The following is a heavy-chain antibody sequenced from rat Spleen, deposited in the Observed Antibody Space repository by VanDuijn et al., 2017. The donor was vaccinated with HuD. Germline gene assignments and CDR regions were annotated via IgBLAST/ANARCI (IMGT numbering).Heavy chain of an antibody. CDR2: ISTGGGT. J-gene: IGHJ2*01. V-gene: IGHV5-25*01. CDR1: GFTISSYY. CDR3: TRAYPGPRGDY. D-gene: IGHD1-4*01. Sequence: EVQLVESGGGLVQPGRSMKLSCAASGFTISSYYMAWVRQAPTKGLEWVAYISTGGGTYYPDSVKGRFTISRDNAKNALYLQMNSLRSEDTATYYCTRAYPGPRGDYWGQGVMVTVSS.